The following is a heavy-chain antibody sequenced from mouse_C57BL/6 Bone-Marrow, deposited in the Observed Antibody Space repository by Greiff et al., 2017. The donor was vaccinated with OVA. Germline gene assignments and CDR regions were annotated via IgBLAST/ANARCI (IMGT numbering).Heavy chain of an antibody. D-gene: IGHD1-1*01. J-gene: IGHJ1*03. CDR2: IYPGSGST. Sequence: VQLQQPGAELVKPGASVKMSCKASGYTFTSYWITWVKQRPGQGLEWIGEIYPGSGSTNYNEKFKSKATLTVDTSSSTAYMQLSSLTSEDSAVYYCARRYYGRSWYFDVWGTGTTVTVSS. CDR1: GYTFTSYW. CDR3: ARRYYGRSWYFDV. V-gene: IGHV1-55*01.